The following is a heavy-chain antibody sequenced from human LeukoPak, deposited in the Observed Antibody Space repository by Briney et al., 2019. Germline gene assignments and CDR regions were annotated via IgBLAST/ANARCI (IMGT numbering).Heavy chain of an antibody. CDR1: GASFSGYY. CDR2: INHSGST. V-gene: IGHV4-34*01. CDR3: ARTPGIAAAGGSPDY. D-gene: IGHD6-13*01. Sequence: PSETLSLTCAVYGASFSGYYWSWIRQPPGKGLEWIGEINHSGSTNYNPSLKSRVTISVDTSKNQFSLKLSSVTAADTAVYYCARTPGIAAAGGSPDYWGQGTLVTVSS. J-gene: IGHJ4*02.